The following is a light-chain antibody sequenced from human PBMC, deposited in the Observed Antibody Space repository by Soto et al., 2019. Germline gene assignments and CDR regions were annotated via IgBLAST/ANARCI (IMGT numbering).Light chain of an antibody. CDR1: QSVSSSY. V-gene: IGKV3-20*01. CDR3: QQYGSSPYT. Sequence: EIVLTQSPGTLSLSPGERATLPCRASQSVSSSYLAWYQQKPGQAPRPLIYGASSRATGIPDRFSGSGSGTDFTLTISRLEPEDFAVYYCQQYGSSPYTVGQGTKLEIK. J-gene: IGKJ2*01. CDR2: GAS.